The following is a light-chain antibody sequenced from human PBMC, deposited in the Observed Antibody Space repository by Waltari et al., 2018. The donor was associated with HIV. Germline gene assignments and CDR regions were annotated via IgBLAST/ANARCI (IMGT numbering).Light chain of an antibody. V-gene: IGLV2-11*01. CDR3: CSYGGSYTFF. Sequence: TQPRSVSGSPGQSVTISCNGTTKDVAAYNYVAGYQVVSGTAPQVVMYDVNHRPSGVCGRFSGSKPGVTASLTISGLRIDDEGDYYCCSYGGSYTFFFGGGTTLTVL. J-gene: IGLJ2*01. CDR2: DVN. CDR1: TKDVAAYNY.